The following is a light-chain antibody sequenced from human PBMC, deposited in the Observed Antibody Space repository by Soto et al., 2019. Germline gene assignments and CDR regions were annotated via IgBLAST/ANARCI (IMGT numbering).Light chain of an antibody. CDR2: DAY. Sequence: IQIAQCSSSPSASFGDKVSICCPASQDISNSLNWYQQKPGKAPKLLIYDAYNLETGVTSRFSGGGSGTDFTLTISCLQSEDFATYYCQPYYSYPRTVGPVTKVEIK. J-gene: IGKJ4*02. CDR1: QDISNS. CDR3: QPYYSYPRT. V-gene: IGKV1-33*01.